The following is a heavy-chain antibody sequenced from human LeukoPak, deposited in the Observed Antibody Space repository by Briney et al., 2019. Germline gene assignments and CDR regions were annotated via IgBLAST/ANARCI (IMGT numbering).Heavy chain of an antibody. CDR1: GFTVSSNY. V-gene: IGHV3-53*01. D-gene: IGHD6-19*01. CDR2: IYHGGST. CDR3: AGELGSSGHGY. Sequence: GGSLRLSCAASGFTVSSNYMSWVRQARGKGLEWVSTIYHGGSTSYADSVKGRFTISRDNSKNTLYLQMNSLRAEDTAVYYCAGELGSSGHGYWGQGTLVTVSS. J-gene: IGHJ4*02.